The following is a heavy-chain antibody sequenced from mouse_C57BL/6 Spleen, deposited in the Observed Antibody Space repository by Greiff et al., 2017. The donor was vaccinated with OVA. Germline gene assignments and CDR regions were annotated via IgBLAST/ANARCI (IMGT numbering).Heavy chain of an antibody. V-gene: IGHV10-1*01. Sequence: EVQLVESGGGLVQPKGSLKLSCAASGFSFNTYAMNWVRQAPGKGLEWVARIRSKSNNYATYYADSVKDRFTISRDDSESMLYLQMNNLKTEDTAMYYCVRVRGRSDWYFDVWGTGTTVTVSS. CDR2: IRSKSNNYAT. J-gene: IGHJ1*03. D-gene: IGHD2-14*01. CDR3: VRVRGRSDWYFDV. CDR1: GFSFNTYA.